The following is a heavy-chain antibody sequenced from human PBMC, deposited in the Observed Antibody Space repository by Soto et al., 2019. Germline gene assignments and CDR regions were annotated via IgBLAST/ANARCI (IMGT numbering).Heavy chain of an antibody. J-gene: IGHJ4*02. CDR2: IKQDGSEK. D-gene: IGHD1-1*01. CDR1: GSTFSSYW. V-gene: IGHV3-7*01. Sequence: GEARRLSCAASGSTFSSYWMSWVRQAPWKGLEWVANIKQDGSEKYYVDSVKGRFTNSRDNAKNALYLQTNSLRAEDTAVYYCARVESDWNERPSTTDYWGQGTLVTVSS. CDR3: ARVESDWNERPSTTDY.